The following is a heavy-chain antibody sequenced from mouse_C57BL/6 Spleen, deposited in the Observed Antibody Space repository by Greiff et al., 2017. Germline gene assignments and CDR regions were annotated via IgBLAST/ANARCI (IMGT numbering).Heavy chain of an antibody. V-gene: IGHV5-4*01. CDR3: AREGIATVVPFAY. CDR1: GFTFSSYA. CDR2: ISDGGSYT. D-gene: IGHD1-1*01. Sequence: EVHLVESGGGLVKPGGSLKLSCAASGFTFSSYAMSWVRQTPEKRLEWVATISDGGSYTYYPDNVKGRFTISRDNAKNNLYMQMSHLKSEDTAMYDCAREGIATVVPFAYWGQGTLVTVSA. J-gene: IGHJ3*01.